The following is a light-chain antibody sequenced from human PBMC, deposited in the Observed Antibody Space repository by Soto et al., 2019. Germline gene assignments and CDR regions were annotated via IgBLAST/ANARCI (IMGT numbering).Light chain of an antibody. CDR2: GAS. Sequence: ENVLTQSPGTLSLSPGERATLSCRASQTVSSSYLDWYQQKPGQAPRLLIFGASNRATGIPDRFSGSGSGTEFTLTISSLQSEDFAVYYCQQYNNWPYTFGQGTKLEIK. CDR3: QQYNNWPYT. J-gene: IGKJ2*01. CDR1: QTVSSSY. V-gene: IGKV3D-15*01.